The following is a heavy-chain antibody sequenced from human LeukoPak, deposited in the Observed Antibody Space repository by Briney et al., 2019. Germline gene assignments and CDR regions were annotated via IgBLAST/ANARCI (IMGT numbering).Heavy chain of an antibody. J-gene: IGHJ4*02. CDR3: AKLTNFDY. CDR1: GFTFSSYA. V-gene: IGHV3-30-3*02. Sequence: GSLRLSCAASGFTFSSYAMHWVRQAPGKGLEWVAVISYDGSNKYYADSVKGRFTISRDNSKNTLYLQMNSLRAEDTAVYYCAKLTNFDYWGQGTLVTVSS. CDR2: ISYDGSNK.